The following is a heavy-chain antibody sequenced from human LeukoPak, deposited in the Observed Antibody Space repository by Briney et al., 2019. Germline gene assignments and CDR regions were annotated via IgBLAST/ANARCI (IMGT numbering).Heavy chain of an antibody. CDR3: TRERSSSWYDD. D-gene: IGHD6-13*01. CDR2: IYYSGST. CDR1: GGSISSYY. V-gene: IGHV4-59*08. J-gene: IGHJ5*02. Sequence: SETLSLTCTVSGGSISSYYWSWIRQPPGKGLEWIGYIYYSGSTNYNPSLKSRVTISVDTSKNQFSLKLSSVTAADTAVYYCTRERSSSWYDDWGQGTLVTVSS.